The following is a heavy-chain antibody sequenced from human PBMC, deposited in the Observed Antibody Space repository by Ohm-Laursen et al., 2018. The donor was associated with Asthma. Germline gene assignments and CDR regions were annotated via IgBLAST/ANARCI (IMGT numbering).Heavy chain of an antibody. CDR2: IIPIFGTA. J-gene: IGHJ4*02. CDR3: ARGADFWSGYHY. D-gene: IGHD3-3*01. V-gene: IGHV1-69*01. Sequence: SSVKVSCKASGGTFSSYAISWVRQAPGQGLEWMGGIIPIFGTANYAQKFQGRVTITADESTSTAYMELSSLRSEDTAVYYCARGADFWSGYHYWGQGTLVTVSS. CDR1: GGTFSSYA.